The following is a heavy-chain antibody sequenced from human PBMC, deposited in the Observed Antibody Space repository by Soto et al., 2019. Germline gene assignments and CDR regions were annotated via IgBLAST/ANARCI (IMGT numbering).Heavy chain of an antibody. Sequence: VASVKVSCKASGVTFSSYAISWVRQAPGQGLEWMGGISPIFGTANYAQKFQGRVTITADESTSTAYMELSSLRSEDTAVYYCASTYYYGSGSYYSFFDYWGQGTLVTVSS. CDR3: ASTYYYGSGSYYSFFDY. CDR2: ISPIFGTA. CDR1: GVTFSSYA. V-gene: IGHV1-69*13. D-gene: IGHD3-10*01. J-gene: IGHJ4*02.